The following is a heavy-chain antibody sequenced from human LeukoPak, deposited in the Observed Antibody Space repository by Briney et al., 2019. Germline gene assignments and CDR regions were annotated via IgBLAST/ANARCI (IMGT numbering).Heavy chain of an antibody. CDR2: IYSGGST. V-gene: IGHV3-66*01. CDR3: ARAFGGTTFDY. J-gene: IGHJ4*02. CDR1: GFTVSSNY. D-gene: IGHD3-16*01. Sequence: GGSLRLSCAASGFTVSSNYMSWVRQAPGKGLEWVSVIYSGGSTYYADSVKGRFTISRDNSKNTLYLQMNSLRAEDTAVYYCARAFGGTTFDYWGQGTLVTVPS.